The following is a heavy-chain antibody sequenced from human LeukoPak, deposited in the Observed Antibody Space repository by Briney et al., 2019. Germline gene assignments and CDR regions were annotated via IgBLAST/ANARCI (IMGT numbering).Heavy chain of an antibody. D-gene: IGHD6-19*01. CDR2: FDPEDGET. J-gene: IGHJ4*02. CDR1: GYTLTGLS. Sequence: ASVKVSCKVSGYTLTGLSMHWVRQAPGKGLEWMGGFDPEDGETIYAQKFQGRVTMTEDTSTDTAYMELSSLRSEDTAVYYCATVSFSSGGKFDYWGQGTLVTVPS. V-gene: IGHV1-24*01. CDR3: ATVSFSSGGKFDY.